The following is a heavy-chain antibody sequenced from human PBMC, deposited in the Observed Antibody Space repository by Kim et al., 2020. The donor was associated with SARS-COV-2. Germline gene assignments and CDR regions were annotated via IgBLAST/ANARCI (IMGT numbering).Heavy chain of an antibody. V-gene: IGHV4-30-4*02. J-gene: IGHJ4*02. CDR3: ARGLDYSNYVDY. Sequence: YYTPSLKSRVTISVDPSKNQFSLKLSSVTAADTAGYYCARGLDYSNYVDYWGQGTLVTVSS. D-gene: IGHD4-4*01.